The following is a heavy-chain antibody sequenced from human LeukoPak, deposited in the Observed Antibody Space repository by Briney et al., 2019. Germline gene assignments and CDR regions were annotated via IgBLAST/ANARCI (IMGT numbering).Heavy chain of an antibody. CDR1: GGSFSGYS. CDR3: ARLPTIVVVPAARDGLDY. V-gene: IGHV4-34*01. D-gene: IGHD2-2*01. Sequence: SETLPLTCAVYGGSFSGYSWSWIRQPPGKGLEWIGEINHSGSTNYNPSLKSRVTISVDTSKNQFSLKLSSVTAADTAVYYCARLPTIVVVPAARDGLDYWGQGTLVTVSS. CDR2: INHSGST. J-gene: IGHJ4*02.